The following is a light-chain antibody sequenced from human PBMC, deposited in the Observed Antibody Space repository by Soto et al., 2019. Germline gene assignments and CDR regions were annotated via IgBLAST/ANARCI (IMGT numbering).Light chain of an antibody. J-gene: IGKJ4*01. Sequence: IVMTQSPAPLSLSPGEKATPSCRASQSISNNFAWFQQKPGQAPRLLIYDASNRATGIPARFSGSGSGTDFTLTISSLEPEDFAVYYCQQRSNWLTFGGGTKVDIK. V-gene: IGKV3-11*01. CDR2: DAS. CDR1: QSISNN. CDR3: QQRSNWLT.